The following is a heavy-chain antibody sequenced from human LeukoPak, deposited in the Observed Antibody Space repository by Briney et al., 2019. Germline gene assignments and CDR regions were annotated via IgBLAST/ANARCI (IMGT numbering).Heavy chain of an antibody. CDR1: GFTFSSYA. V-gene: IGHV3-30-3*01. CDR2: ISYDGSNK. Sequence: GGSLRLSSAAPGFTFSSYAMHWVRQAPGKGLEWVAVISYDGSNKYYADSVKGRFTISRDNSKNTLYLQMNSLRAEDTAVYYCARDRVAAAGSGGFDPWGQGTLVTVSS. D-gene: IGHD6-13*01. J-gene: IGHJ5*02. CDR3: ARDRVAAAGSGGFDP.